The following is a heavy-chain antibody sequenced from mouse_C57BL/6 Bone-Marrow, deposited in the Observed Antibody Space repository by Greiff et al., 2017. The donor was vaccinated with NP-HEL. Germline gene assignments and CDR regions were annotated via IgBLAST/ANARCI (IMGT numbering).Heavy chain of an antibody. CDR1: GFTFSSYA. CDR2: ISDGGSYT. D-gene: IGHD4-1*01. J-gene: IGHJ2*01. Sequence: EVKLVESGGGLVKPGGSLKLSCAASGFTFSSYAMSWVRQTPEKRLEWVATISDGGSYTYYPDNVKGRFTITRDNAKNNLYLQMSHLRSEDTARYYCASNWDYFDYWGHGTTLTVSS. CDR3: ASNWDYFDY. V-gene: IGHV5-4*03.